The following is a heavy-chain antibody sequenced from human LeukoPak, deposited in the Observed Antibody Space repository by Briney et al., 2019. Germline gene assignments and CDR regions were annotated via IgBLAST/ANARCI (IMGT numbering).Heavy chain of an antibody. CDR1: GGSISSYY. CDR2: IYYSGST. V-gene: IGHV4-59*01. CDR3: ARVGPSTKAFDI. D-gene: IGHD2-2*01. J-gene: IGHJ3*02. Sequence: SDTLSLTCTVSGGSISSYYWSWIRQPPGKGLEWIGYIYYSGSTNYNPSLKSRVTISVDTSKNQFSLKLSSVTAADTAVYYCARVGPSTKAFDIWGQGTMVTVSS.